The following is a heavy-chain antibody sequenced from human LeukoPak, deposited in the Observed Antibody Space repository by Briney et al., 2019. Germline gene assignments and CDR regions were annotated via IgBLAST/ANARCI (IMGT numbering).Heavy chain of an antibody. V-gene: IGHV4-4*07. D-gene: IGHD6-13*01. CDR1: GGSISSYY. J-gene: IGHJ4*02. CDR3: ARDSGYSSSWSNFDY. Sequence: PSETLSLTCTVSGGSISSYYWSWIRQPAGKGLEWIGRIYTSGSTNYNPSLKNRVTMSVDTSKNQFSLKLSSVTAADTAVYYCARDSGYSSSWSNFDYWGQGTLVTVSS. CDR2: IYTSGST.